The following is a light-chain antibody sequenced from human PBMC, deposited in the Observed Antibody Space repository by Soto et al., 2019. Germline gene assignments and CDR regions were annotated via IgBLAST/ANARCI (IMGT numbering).Light chain of an antibody. CDR2: DAS. J-gene: IGKJ1*01. CDR3: QQYGSSRT. V-gene: IGKV3-20*01. CDR1: QSVSNTH. Sequence: EIVLTQSPGALSLSPGESATLSCRASQSVSNTHVAWYQQRPGQAPRLLIYDASRRDIGVPDRFSGSGSGTDFTLTISRLEPEDFAVYYCQQYGSSRTFGQGTKVDIK.